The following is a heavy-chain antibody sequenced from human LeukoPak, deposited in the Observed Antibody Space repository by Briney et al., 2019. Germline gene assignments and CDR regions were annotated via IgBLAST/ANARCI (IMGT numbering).Heavy chain of an antibody. J-gene: IGHJ4*02. CDR3: ARDNDSSSGR. D-gene: IGHD6-6*01. Sequence: GGSLRLSCAASGFTFSSYSMNWVRQAPGKGLEWVSYISSSSSTIYYADSVKGRFTISRDNAKNSLYLQMNSLRAEDTAVYYCARDNDSSSGRWGQGTLVAVSS. V-gene: IGHV3-48*04. CDR2: ISSSSSTI. CDR1: GFTFSSYS.